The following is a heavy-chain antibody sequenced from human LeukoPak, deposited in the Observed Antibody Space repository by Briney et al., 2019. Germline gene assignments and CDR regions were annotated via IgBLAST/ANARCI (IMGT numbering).Heavy chain of an antibody. CDR3: ARGGGLDV. Sequence: PGGSLRLSCAASGFTFNKAWMNWARQAPGRGLEWVASINHNGNVNYYVDSVKGRFTISRDNAKNSLYLQMSNLRAEDTAVYFCARGGGLDVWGQGATVTVSS. D-gene: IGHD3-16*01. CDR1: GFTFNKAW. CDR2: INHNGNVN. J-gene: IGHJ6*02. V-gene: IGHV3-7*03.